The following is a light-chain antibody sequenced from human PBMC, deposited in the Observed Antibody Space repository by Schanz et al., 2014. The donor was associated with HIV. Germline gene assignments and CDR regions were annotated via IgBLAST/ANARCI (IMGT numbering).Light chain of an antibody. CDR1: QTISSY. CDR2: AAS. CDR3: QQSYTTPWT. J-gene: IGKJ1*01. Sequence: DIQMTQSPSSLSASVGDRVSITCRASQTISSYLHWYQQKPGKAPKLLISAASSLHSGVPSRFSGSRSGTDFTLTISSLQPEDFATYYCQQSYTTPWTFGQGTKVEIK. V-gene: IGKV1-39*01.